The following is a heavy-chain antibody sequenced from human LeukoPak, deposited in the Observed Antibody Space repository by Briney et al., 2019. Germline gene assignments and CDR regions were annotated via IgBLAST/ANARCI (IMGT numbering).Heavy chain of an antibody. CDR3: ASHFSGSGSYYKSLDY. J-gene: IGHJ4*02. D-gene: IGHD3-10*01. CDR1: GFTFSSYW. V-gene: IGHV3-74*01. CDR2: IASDGSST. Sequence: GGSLRLSCAASGFTFSSYWMNWVRQAPGKGLVWVSRIASDGSSTTYADSVKGRFTISRDNAKNSLSLQMNSLRAEDTALYYCASHFSGSGSYYKSLDYWGQGTLVTVSS.